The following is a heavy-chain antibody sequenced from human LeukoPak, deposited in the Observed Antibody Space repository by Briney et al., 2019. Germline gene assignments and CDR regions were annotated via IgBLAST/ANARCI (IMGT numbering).Heavy chain of an antibody. CDR3: ARHVYARLIYCFDY. CDR2: IYYSGSTY. J-gene: IGHJ4*02. D-gene: IGHD2/OR15-2a*01. Sequence: SETLSLTCTVSGGSISVNSYYWGWIRQPPGKGLEWIGSIYYSGSTYYYNPSLRSRVTISVDTSKNQFSLKLTSVTAADTAVYYCARHVYARLIYCFDYWGQGTLVTVSS. V-gene: IGHV4-39*01. CDR1: GGSISVNSYY.